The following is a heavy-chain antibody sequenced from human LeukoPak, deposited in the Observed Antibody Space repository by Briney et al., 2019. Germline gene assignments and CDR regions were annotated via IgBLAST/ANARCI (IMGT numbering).Heavy chain of an antibody. CDR1: GFTFSSYS. CDR3: AREYVPSAAGTPTVGDPYFQH. D-gene: IGHD6-13*01. V-gene: IGHV3-21*01. Sequence: GGSLRLFCAASGFTFSSYSMNWVRQAPGKGLEWVSSISSSSSYIYYADSVKGRFTISRDNAKNSLYLQMNSLRAEDTAVYYCAREYVPSAAGTPTVGDPYFQHWGQGTLVTVSS. CDR2: ISSSSSYI. J-gene: IGHJ1*01.